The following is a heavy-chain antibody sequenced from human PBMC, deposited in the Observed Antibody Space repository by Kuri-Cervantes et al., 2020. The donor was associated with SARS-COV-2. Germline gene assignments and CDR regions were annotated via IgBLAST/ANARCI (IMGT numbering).Heavy chain of an antibody. CDR3: ARGGGNFLTSDWYFDL. CDR1: GYTFTGYY. D-gene: IGHD4-23*01. V-gene: IGHV1-2*02. CDR2: INPNSGGT. J-gene: IGHJ2*01. Sequence: ASVKVSCKASGYTFTGYYMHWVRQAPGQGLEWMGWINPNSGGTNYAQKFQGRVTMTRDTSISTAYMELSRLRSDDTAVYYCARGGGNFLTSDWYFDLWGRGTLVTVSS.